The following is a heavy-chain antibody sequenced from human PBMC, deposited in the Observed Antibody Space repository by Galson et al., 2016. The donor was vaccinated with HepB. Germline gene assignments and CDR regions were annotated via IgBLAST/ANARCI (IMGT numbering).Heavy chain of an antibody. V-gene: IGHV4-39*01. D-gene: IGHD3-3*01. CDR1: GGSISGSHNY. Sequence: SETLSLTCTVSGGSISGSHNYWGWIRQPPGKGLEWRGSIYYKGTTNYNPYLESRLTISVDTSKNLFSLKLSSVTAADTAVYYCARHAGDDFWYSLYYQYIDVWGKGTTVFVSS. CDR3: ARHAGDDFWYSLYYQYIDV. J-gene: IGHJ6*03. CDR2: IYYKGTT.